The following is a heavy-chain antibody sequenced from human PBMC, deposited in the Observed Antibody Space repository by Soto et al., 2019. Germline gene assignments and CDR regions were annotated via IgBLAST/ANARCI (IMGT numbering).Heavy chain of an antibody. CDR1: GISVNSNF. CDR2: TPLTGTT. Sequence: VQLVESGGGLVLPGGSLRLSCAASGISVNSNFMNCVRKAPGKGLEWVSYTPLTGTTFYADSVKGRLTVSRDDFNNALYLQMDSLTVDDTAVYYCRAWLVAESYDVWGPGTVVTVSA. J-gene: IGHJ3*01. V-gene: IGHV3-53*01. D-gene: IGHD5-12*01. CDR3: RAWLVAESYDV.